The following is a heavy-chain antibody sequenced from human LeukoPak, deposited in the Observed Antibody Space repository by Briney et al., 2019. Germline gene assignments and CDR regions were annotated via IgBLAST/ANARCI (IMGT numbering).Heavy chain of an antibody. D-gene: IGHD5-12*01. CDR3: ARVAQFYYNYMDI. CDR2: IYYSGST. Sequence: PSETLSLTCTVSSGSISNSNSYWGWIRQPPGKGLEWIGSIYYSGSTYYNPSLKSRVTISVDTSKNQFSLRLSSVTAADTALYYCARVAQFYYNYMDIWGKGTTVTISS. J-gene: IGHJ6*03. V-gene: IGHV4-39*01. CDR1: SGSISNSNSY.